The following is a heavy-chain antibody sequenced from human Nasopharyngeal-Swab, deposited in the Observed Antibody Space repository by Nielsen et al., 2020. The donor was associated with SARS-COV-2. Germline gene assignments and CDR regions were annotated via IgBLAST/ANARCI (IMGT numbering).Heavy chain of an antibody. Sequence: GESLKISCAASGFTFSSYAMSWVRQAPGKGLEWVSGISSSGDNAYYADSVKGRFTFSRDNSRNTLYLQMNSLKAEDTALYYCAKDAWGVVADYFDSWGQGTLATVSS. D-gene: IGHD2-15*01. J-gene: IGHJ4*02. V-gene: IGHV3-23*01. CDR1: GFTFSSYA. CDR3: AKDAWGVVADYFDS. CDR2: ISSSGDNA.